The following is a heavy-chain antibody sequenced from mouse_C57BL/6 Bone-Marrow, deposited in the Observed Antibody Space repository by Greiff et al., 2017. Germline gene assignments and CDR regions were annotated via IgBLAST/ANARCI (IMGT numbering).Heavy chain of an antibody. V-gene: IGHV1-64*01. D-gene: IGHD2-4*01. J-gene: IGHJ4*01. CDR2: MHPNGGSP. Sequence: VQLQQPGAELVKPGASVKLSCKASGYTFTNYWMHWVKQRPGKGLEWIGMMHPNGGSPDYNEKFKSEATLSVDKSSRTAYMELSSLTSEDSAVYSWARSYDYDDYTVDYWGQGTSVSVSS. CDR3: ARSYDYDDYTVDY. CDR1: GYTFTNYW.